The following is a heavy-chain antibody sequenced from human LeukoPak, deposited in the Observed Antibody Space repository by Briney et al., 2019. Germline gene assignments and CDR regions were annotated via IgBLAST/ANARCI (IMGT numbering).Heavy chain of an antibody. CDR1: GASISSYY. V-gene: IGHV4-59*12. J-gene: IGHJ2*01. CDR3: ARSATKTYYYGSGSYYSYFDL. Sequence: PSETLSLTCTVSGASISSYYWSWIRQPPGKGLEWIGYIYYTGSTNYNPSLDSRVTISVDTSKNQFSLKLSSVTAADTAVYYCARSATKTYYYGSGSYYSYFDLWGRGTLVTVSS. D-gene: IGHD3-10*01. CDR2: IYYTGST.